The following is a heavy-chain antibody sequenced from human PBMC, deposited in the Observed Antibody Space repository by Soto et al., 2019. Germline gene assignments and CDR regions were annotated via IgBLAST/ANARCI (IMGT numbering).Heavy chain of an antibody. V-gene: IGHV3-21*01. Sequence: EVQLVESGGGLVKPGGSLRLSCAASGFTFSSYSMNWVRQTPGKGLEWVSSISGTSSYIYYADSVKGRFTIYRDNTKNSLFLLMNSLRAEDTAVYYCARGGAVIGAFDFWGQGTVVTVSS. CDR3: ARGGAVIGAFDF. CDR2: ISGTSSYI. CDR1: GFTFSSYS. J-gene: IGHJ3*01. D-gene: IGHD2-21*01.